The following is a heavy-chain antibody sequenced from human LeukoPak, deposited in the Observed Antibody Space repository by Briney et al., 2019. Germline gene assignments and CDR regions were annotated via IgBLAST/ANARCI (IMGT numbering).Heavy chain of an antibody. V-gene: IGHV3-30*02. J-gene: IGHJ4*02. CDR2: IRYDGSNK. CDR3: AKELTPRGYYYDSSGKFDY. D-gene: IGHD3-22*01. CDR1: GFTFSSYW. Sequence: PGGSLRLSCAASGFTFSSYWMSWVRQAPGKGLEWVAFIRYDGSNKYYADSVKGRFTISRDNSKNTLYLQMNSLRAEDTAVYYCAKELTPRGYYYDSSGKFDYWGQGTLVTVSS.